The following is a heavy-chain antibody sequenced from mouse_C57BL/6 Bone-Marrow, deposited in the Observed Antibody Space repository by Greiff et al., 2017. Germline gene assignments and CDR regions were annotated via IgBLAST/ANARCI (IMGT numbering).Heavy chain of an antibody. CDR1: GFTFSNYW. J-gene: IGHJ1*03. V-gene: IGHV6-3*01. CDR2: IRLKSDNYAT. D-gene: IGHD1-1*01. Sequence: VQLKESGGGLVQPGGSMKLSCVASGFTFSNYWMNWVRQSPEKGLEWVAQIRLKSDNYATHYAESVKGRFTISRDDSKSSVYLQMNNLRAEDTGIYYCTGRGSSTSGVPYWYFDVWGTGTTVTVSS. CDR3: TGRGSSTSGVPYWYFDV.